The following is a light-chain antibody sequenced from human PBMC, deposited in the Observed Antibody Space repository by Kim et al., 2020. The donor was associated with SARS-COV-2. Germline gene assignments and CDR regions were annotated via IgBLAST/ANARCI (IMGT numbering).Light chain of an antibody. V-gene: IGLV7-46*01. CDR1: TGAVTGVHL. Sequence: PGGHVPLPVGSSTGAVTGVHLPYWFQQKPGQAPRTLIYETSNKHSWTPARFSGSLLGGKAALTLSGAQREDEAEYYCLLSYSGPRVFGGGTKLTVL. CDR2: ETS. J-gene: IGLJ2*01. CDR3: LLSYSGPRV.